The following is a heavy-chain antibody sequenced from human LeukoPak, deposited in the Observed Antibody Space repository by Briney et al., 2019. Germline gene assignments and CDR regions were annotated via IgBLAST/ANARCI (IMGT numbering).Heavy chain of an antibody. V-gene: IGHV3-33*01. CDR1: GFAFGIYG. D-gene: IGHD1-14*01. J-gene: IGHJ4*02. Sequence: GRSLTLSCAASGFAFGIYGMRWVRQAPGKGLEWEAFTWPGGTREFYADSVRGRFTISRDSSNNTVYLHMNSLRAEDTALYFCVRDRNNNYFDYWGQGTLLTVSS. CDR2: TWPGGTRE. CDR3: VRDRNNNYFDY.